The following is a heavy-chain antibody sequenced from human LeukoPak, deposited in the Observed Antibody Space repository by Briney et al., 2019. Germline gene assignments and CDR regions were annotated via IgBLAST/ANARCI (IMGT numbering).Heavy chain of an antibody. V-gene: IGHV4-34*01. CDR1: GGSFSGYY. CDR3: ARGVYGDYVAYGVDV. CDR2: INHSGST. J-gene: IGHJ6*02. Sequence: SETLSLTCAVYGGSFSGYYWSWIRQPPGKGLEWIGEINHSGSTNYNPSLKSRVTISVDTSKNQFSLKLSSVTAADTAVYYCARGVYGDYVAYGVDVWGQGTTVTVSS. D-gene: IGHD4-17*01.